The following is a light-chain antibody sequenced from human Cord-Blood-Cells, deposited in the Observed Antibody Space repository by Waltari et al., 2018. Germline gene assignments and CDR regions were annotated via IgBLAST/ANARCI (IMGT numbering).Light chain of an antibody. CDR1: SSDVVGSNY. J-gene: IGLJ3*02. V-gene: IGLV2-14*03. CDR3: SSYTSSSTE. CDR2: DVS. Sequence: QSALTQPASVSGSPGQSITISCTGTSSDVVGSNYVSWYQQHPGKAPKLMIYDVSNRPSGVSNRFSGSKSGNTASLTISGLQAEDEADYYCSSYTSSSTEFGGGTKLTVL.